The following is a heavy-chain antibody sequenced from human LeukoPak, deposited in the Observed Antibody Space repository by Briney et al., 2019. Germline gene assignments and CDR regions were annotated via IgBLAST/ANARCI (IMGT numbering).Heavy chain of an antibody. CDR1: GYTFTSYY. J-gene: IGHJ4*02. V-gene: IGHV1-8*02. CDR3: ATGSSGYYYVGAPY. Sequence: ASVKVSCKASGYTFTSYYMHWVRQAPGQGLEWMGWMNPNSGNTGYAQKFQGRVTMTRNTSISTAYMELSSLRSEDTAVYYCATGSSGYYYVGAPYWGQGTLVTVSS. CDR2: MNPNSGNT. D-gene: IGHD3-22*01.